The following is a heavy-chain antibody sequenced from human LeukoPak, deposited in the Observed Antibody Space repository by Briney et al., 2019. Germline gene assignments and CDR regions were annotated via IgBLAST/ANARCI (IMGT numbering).Heavy chain of an antibody. CDR2: INPNDGST. J-gene: IGHJ4*02. V-gene: IGHV1-2*02. CDR1: GYTFTSYW. D-gene: IGHD1-7*01. CDR3: ARDQGLTGTTSDFDY. Sequence: GASVKVSCKASGYTFTSYWIQWVRQAPGQGLEWMGLINPNDGSTTYTHKFQGRVTMTRDTSISTAYMELTSLRSDDTAVYYCARDQGLTGTTSDFDYWGQGTLVTVSS.